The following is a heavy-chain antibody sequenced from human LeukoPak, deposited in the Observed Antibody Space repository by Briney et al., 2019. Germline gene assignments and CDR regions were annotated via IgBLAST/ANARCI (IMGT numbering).Heavy chain of an antibody. Sequence: PGGSLRLSCAASGFTFSDTWMHWVRQAPGKGLVWVSRIRSDGSDTRYAESVKGRFTISRDNAKNTLYLQMNSLRAEDTAVYYCARAYSSVRRGGLYWGQGTLVTVSS. J-gene: IGHJ4*02. CDR1: GFTFSDTW. D-gene: IGHD6-19*01. CDR3: ARAYSSVRRGGLY. V-gene: IGHV3-74*01. CDR2: IRSDGSDT.